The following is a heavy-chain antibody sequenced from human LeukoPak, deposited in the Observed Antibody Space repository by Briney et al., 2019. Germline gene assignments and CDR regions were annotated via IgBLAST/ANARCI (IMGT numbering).Heavy chain of an antibody. CDR3: ARHQAGRISKPFDY. CDR2: IYYSGST. V-gene: IGHV4-39*01. CDR1: GGSISSSSYY. D-gene: IGHD2-15*01. Sequence: PSETLSHTCTVSGGSISSSSYYWGWIRQPPGKGLERIVCIYYSGSTNYNPSLKSRVTISVDTSKNQFSLKLSSVTAADAAVYYCARHQAGRISKPFDYWGQGTLVTVSS. J-gene: IGHJ4*02.